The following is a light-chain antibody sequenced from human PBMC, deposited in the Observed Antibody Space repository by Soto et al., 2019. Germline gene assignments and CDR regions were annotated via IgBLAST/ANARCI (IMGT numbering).Light chain of an antibody. CDR2: AAS. CDR1: QSISSY. J-gene: IGKJ2*01. Sequence: DIQMTQSPSSLSASVGDRVTITCRASQSISSYLNWYQQKPGKAPKLLNYAASSLQSGVISRFNGSGSGPHFTLTLSSLRPEDFATYYCQQSYSTPLTCGQSTKLRIK. V-gene: IGKV1-39*01. CDR3: QQSYSTPLT.